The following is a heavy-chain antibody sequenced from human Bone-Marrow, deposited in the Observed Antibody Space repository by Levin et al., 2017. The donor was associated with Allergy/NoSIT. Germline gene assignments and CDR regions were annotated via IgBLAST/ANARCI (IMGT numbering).Heavy chain of an antibody. CDR3: AKGKVDSSSWYGPFDY. Sequence: AGGSLRLSCAASGFTLSDYAMSWVRQAPGKGLEWVASISGSGAIMYYADSVKGRFTIARDNSKNTLYLQMDSQRAEDTAVYYCAKGKVDSSSWYGPFDYWGQGTPVTVSS. J-gene: IGHJ4*02. V-gene: IGHV3-23*01. D-gene: IGHD6-13*01. CDR2: ISGSGAIM. CDR1: GFTLSDYA.